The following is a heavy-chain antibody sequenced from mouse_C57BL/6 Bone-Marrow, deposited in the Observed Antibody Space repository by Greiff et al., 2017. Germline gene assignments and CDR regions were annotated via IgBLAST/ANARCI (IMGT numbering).Heavy chain of an antibody. CDR3: TRSGDGYPWYFDV. Sequence: VQLQQSGAELVRPGASVTLSCKASGYTFPDYEMHWVKQTPVHGLEWIGAIDPETGGTAYNQKFKGKAILTADKSSSTAYMELRSLTSEDSAVYYCTRSGDGYPWYFDVWGTGTTVTVSS. J-gene: IGHJ1*03. CDR1: GYTFPDYE. V-gene: IGHV1-15*01. CDR2: IDPETGGT. D-gene: IGHD2-3*01.